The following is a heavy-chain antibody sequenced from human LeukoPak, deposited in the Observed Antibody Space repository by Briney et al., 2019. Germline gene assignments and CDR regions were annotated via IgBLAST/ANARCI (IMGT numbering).Heavy chain of an antibody. CDR3: AREPHVVRGVITSLWHFDY. V-gene: IGHV4-59*12. CDR1: GDSISSWY. J-gene: IGHJ4*02. D-gene: IGHD3-10*01. CDR2: IYYSGTT. Sequence: SETLSLTCAVSGDSISSWYWSWIRQPPGKGLEWIGYIYYSGTTYYNPSLKSRVSISFDTSKNQFSLKLSSVTAADTAVYFCAREPHVVRGVITSLWHFDYWGQGTLVTVSS.